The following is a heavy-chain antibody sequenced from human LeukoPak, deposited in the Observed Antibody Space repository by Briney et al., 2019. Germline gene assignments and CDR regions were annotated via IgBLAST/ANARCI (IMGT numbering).Heavy chain of an antibody. J-gene: IGHJ4*02. CDR3: GLRLGELSEVDY. V-gene: IGHV1-69*13. CDR2: IIPIFGTA. CDR1: GSTFSSYA. D-gene: IGHD3-16*02. Sequence: GASVKVSCKASGSTFSSYAISWVRQAPGQGLEWMGGIIPIFGTANYAQKFQGRVTITADESTSTAYMELSSLRSEDTAVYYCGLRLGELSEVDYWGQGTLVTVSS.